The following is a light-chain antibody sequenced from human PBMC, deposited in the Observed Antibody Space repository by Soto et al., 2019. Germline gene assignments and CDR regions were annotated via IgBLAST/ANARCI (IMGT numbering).Light chain of an antibody. CDR2: ATS. J-gene: IGKJ1*01. CDR3: QQYVNAPGT. Sequence: EVVLTQSPDTLSLSPGERATLSCGASQSVNINYLAWYQLKPGQAPKLLIYATSNRAPGIPDRFSGSGSGTDFTLTISSLEPGDFAVYYCQQYVNAPGTFGQGTRWIS. CDR1: QSVNINY. V-gene: IGKV3-20*01.